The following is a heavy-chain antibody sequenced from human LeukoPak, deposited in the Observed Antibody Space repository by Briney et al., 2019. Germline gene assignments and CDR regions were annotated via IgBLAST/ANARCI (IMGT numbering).Heavy chain of an antibody. CDR2: IRSKAYGGTT. CDR3: SRGYYYGSGTPVWFDP. Sequence: GGSLRLSCTASGFTLGDYVMSWVRQAPGKGLEGVGFIRSKAYGGTTEYAASVKGRFTISRDDSKSIAYLQMNILKTEDTAVYYCSRGYYYGSGTPVWFDPWGQGTLVTVSS. J-gene: IGHJ5*02. D-gene: IGHD3-10*01. V-gene: IGHV3-49*04. CDR1: GFTLGDYV.